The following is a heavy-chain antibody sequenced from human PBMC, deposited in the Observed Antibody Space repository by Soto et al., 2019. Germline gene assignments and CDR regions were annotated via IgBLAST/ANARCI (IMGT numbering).Heavy chain of an antibody. CDR1: GGSISSSSYY. Sequence: SETLSLTCTVSGGSISSSSYYWGWIRQPPGKGLEWIGSIYYSGSTYYNPSLKSRVTISVDTSKNQFSLKLSSVTAADTAVYYCARRGYYYYMDVWGKGTTVTVSS. CDR3: ARRGYYYYMDV. J-gene: IGHJ6*03. D-gene: IGHD3-16*01. V-gene: IGHV4-39*01. CDR2: IYYSGST.